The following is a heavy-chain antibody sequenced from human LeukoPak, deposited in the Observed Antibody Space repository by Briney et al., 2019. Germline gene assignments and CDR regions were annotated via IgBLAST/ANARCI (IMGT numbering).Heavy chain of an antibody. CDR1: GFTFSSCW. D-gene: IGHD3-9*01. V-gene: IGHV3-7*04. Sequence: GESLRLSCVDSGFTFSSCWMNWVRQAPGKGLEWLANIRQDGFQTYYADSVKGRFTISRDNTKNSLYLQVDGLRAEDTAVYYCARDGHATGSLDYWGQGTLVTVST. J-gene: IGHJ4*02. CDR2: IRQDGFQT. CDR3: ARDGHATGSLDY.